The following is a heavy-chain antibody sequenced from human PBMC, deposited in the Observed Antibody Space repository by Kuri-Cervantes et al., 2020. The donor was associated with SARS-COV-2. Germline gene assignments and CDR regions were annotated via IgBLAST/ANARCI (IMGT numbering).Heavy chain of an antibody. CDR3: ARGSEAGYYYFDY. J-gene: IGHJ4*02. V-gene: IGHV3-48*02. Sequence: GESLKISCAASGFTFSSYSMNWVRQAPGKGLEWVSYISSSSSTIYYADSVKGRFTISRDNAKNSLYLQMNSLRDEDTAVYYCARGSEAGYYYFDYWDQGTLVTVSS. CDR1: GFTFSSYS. CDR2: ISSSSSTI. D-gene: IGHD3-9*01.